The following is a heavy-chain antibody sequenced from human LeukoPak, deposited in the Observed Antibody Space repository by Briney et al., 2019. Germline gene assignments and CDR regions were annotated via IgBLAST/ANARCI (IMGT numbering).Heavy chain of an antibody. CDR2: FDPEDGET. CDR3: ARVKSYYYDTSDKDAFDI. D-gene: IGHD3-22*01. J-gene: IGHJ3*02. Sequence: ASVKVSCKVSGYTLTELSMHWVRQAPGKGLEWMGGFDPEDGETIYAQKFQGRVTMTEDTSTDTAYMELSSLRSEDTAVYYRARVKSYYYDTSDKDAFDIWGQGTMVTVSS. V-gene: IGHV1-24*01. CDR1: GYTLTELS.